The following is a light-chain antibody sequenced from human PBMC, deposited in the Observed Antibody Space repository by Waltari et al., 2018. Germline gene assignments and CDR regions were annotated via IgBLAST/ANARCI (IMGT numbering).Light chain of an antibody. J-gene: IGKJ4*02. Sequence: EIVLIPSPATLALSPGERATLPGRASQSVRKYLAWLQQKPGQVPRLLIDDTSNRGTGVPARFSGSESATDFTITISSLEAEDFAVYYCQQRSSWPVTFGGGTKVQIK. CDR2: DTS. CDR1: QSVRKY. V-gene: IGKV3-11*01. CDR3: QQRSSWPVT.